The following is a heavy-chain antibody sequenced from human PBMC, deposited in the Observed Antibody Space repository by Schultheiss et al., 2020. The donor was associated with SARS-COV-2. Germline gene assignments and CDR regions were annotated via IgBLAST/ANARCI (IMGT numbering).Heavy chain of an antibody. J-gene: IGHJ4*02. CDR1: GFTFSDYY. Sequence: GESMKISCAASGFTFSDYYMSWIRQAPGKGLEWVSAISGSGGSTYYADSVKGRFTISRDNSKNTLYLQVNSLRAEDTAVYYCAKGFDYYDSGGFDYWGQGTLVTVSS. V-gene: IGHV3-23*01. CDR3: AKGFDYYDSGGFDY. D-gene: IGHD3-22*01. CDR2: ISGSGGST.